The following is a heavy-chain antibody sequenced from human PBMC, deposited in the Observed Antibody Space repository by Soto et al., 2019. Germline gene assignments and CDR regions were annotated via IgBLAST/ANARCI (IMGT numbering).Heavy chain of an antibody. J-gene: IGHJ4*02. Sequence: EVQLLDSGGGLVQTGGSLRLSCTASGFTFSDYAMSWVRQPPGKGLEWVSVISAGGSTYYADSVKGRCTVSRANSKNTMYLLMNSLRAEDTAVYYCANVPIWCSSTSCYTEGFDYWGQGTLVTVSS. CDR2: ISAGGST. V-gene: IGHV3-23*01. D-gene: IGHD2-2*02. CDR1: GFTFSDYA. CDR3: ANVPIWCSSTSCYTEGFDY.